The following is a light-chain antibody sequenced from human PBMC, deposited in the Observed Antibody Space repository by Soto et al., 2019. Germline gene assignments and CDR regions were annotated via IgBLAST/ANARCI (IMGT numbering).Light chain of an antibody. V-gene: IGKV2-28*01. CDR1: QSLLHSNGYNY. CDR3: MQALQTPGLT. Sequence: DIVMTQSPLSLPVTPGEPASISCRSSQSLLHSNGYNYLDWYLQKPGQSPQLLIYLGSNRASGVPDRCSGSGSVTDFTLKISRVEAEDVGVYYCMQALQTPGLTFGGGTKVEIK. CDR2: LGS. J-gene: IGKJ4*01.